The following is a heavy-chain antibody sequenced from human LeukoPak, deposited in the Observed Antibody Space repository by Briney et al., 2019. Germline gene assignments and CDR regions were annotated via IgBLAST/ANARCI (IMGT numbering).Heavy chain of an antibody. V-gene: IGHV3-23*01. Sequence: PGGSLRLPCGASGFTFGTHAMTWVRQAPGKGLEYVSLISGSGDITYYAHSLKDRFTISRDNSKNTLYLQMHSLRAEDTAVYYCAARPGDLAVPFDYWGQGTLVTVSS. CDR2: ISGSGDIT. CDR3: AARPGDLAVPFDY. J-gene: IGHJ4*02. D-gene: IGHD3-10*01. CDR1: GFTFGTHA.